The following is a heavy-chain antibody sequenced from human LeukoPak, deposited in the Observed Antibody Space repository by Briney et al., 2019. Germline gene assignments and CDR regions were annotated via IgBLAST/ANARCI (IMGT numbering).Heavy chain of an antibody. J-gene: IGHJ4*02. CDR2: INPNSGGT. V-gene: IGHV1-2*02. CDR1: GYTFTGYY. Sequence: GASVKVSCKASGYTFTGYYMHWVRPAPGQGLEWMGWINPNSGGTNYAQKFQGRVTMTRDTSISTAYMEMSRMRSDDTAVYYCARDGVYYDSSGYSNYWGQGTLVTVSS. D-gene: IGHD3-22*01. CDR3: ARDGVYYDSSGYSNY.